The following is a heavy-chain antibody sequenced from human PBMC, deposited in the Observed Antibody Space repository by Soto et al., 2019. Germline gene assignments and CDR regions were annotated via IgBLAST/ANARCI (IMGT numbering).Heavy chain of an antibody. CDR3: ARDFYDSTGHY. J-gene: IGHJ4*02. CDR1: GYTFTGYY. Sequence: QVHLVQSRAEVKEPGASVKVSCKASGYTFTGYYIHWVRHAPGQGLEWMGWIDPKSGATDYAHTFQGRVTMTRDTSITTAFMELTSLRSDDTAIYYCARDFYDSTGHYWGQGTLVTVSS. D-gene: IGHD3-22*01. CDR2: IDPKSGAT. V-gene: IGHV1-2*07.